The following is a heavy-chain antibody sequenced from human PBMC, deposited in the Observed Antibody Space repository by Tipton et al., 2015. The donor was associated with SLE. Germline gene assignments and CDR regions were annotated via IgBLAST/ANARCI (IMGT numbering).Heavy chain of an antibody. V-gene: IGHV4-39*07. J-gene: IGHJ4*02. Sequence: TLSLTCTVYGGSFSSYYWGWIRQPPGKGLEWIGSIYYSGSTYYNPSLKSRVTISVDTSKNQFSLKLSSVTAADTAVYYCAREEGIAVAGADYWGQGTLVTVSS. D-gene: IGHD6-19*01. CDR3: AREEGIAVAGADY. CDR2: IYYSGST. CDR1: GGSFSSYY.